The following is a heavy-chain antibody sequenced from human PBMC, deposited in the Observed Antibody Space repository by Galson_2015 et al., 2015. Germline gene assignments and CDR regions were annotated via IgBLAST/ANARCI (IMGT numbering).Heavy chain of an antibody. CDR2: IIPIFGTA. CDR3: ARSYYYDSSGYYVSGRPTSWDYYYYGMDV. CDR1: GGTFSSYA. D-gene: IGHD3-22*01. J-gene: IGHJ6*02. V-gene: IGHV1-69*13. Sequence: SVKVSCKASGGTFSSYAISWVRQAPGQGLEWMGGIIPIFGTANYAQKFQGRVTITADESTSTAYMELSSLRSEDTAVYYCARSYYYDSSGYYVSGRPTSWDYYYYGMDVWGQGTTVTVSS.